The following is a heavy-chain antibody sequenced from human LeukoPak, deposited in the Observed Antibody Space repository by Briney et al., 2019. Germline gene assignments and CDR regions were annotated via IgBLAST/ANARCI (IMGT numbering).Heavy chain of an antibody. CDR2: IYNSGNT. J-gene: IGHJ4*02. CDR1: GGSISSGGYY. V-gene: IGHV4-61*08. CDR3: ARVTRSYYGSGTYSYFFDY. D-gene: IGHD3-10*01. Sequence: PSQTLSLTCTVSGGSISSGGYYWSWIRQHPGKGLEWIGYIYNSGNTNYNPSLKSRVTISVDTSKNQFSLKLSSVTAADTAVYYCARVTRSYYGSGTYSYFFDYWGQGTLVSVSS.